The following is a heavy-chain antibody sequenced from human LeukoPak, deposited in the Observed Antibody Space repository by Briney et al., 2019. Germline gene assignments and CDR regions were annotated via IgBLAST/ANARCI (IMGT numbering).Heavy chain of an antibody. CDR2: VYYSGST. J-gene: IGHJ4*02. CDR3: ARAGSPGYYFDH. CDR1: VRSTSIYY. Sequence: AETLSLTCTVSVRSTSIYYGIWIRQPPGKGLEYIGYVYYSGSTDYNPSLKSRVTISVDTSKKQFSLKLSSVTAADTAVYYCARAGSPGYYFDHWGQGSLVTVSS. V-gene: IGHV4-59*01. D-gene: IGHD6-19*01.